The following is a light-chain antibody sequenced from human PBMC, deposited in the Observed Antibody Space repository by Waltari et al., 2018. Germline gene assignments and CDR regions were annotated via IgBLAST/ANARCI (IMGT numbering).Light chain of an antibody. CDR1: QTITGSL. CDR2: GAS. Sequence: EIVLTQSPGTLSVSPGERVTVSCRASQTITGSLLTLNHQKPGQAPRLLIYGASNRAPGIPDRFSGSGSGTDFTLTISRLEPEDSAVYYCQQYDGSVVTFGGGTKVEIK. V-gene: IGKV3-20*01. CDR3: QQYDGSVVT. J-gene: IGKJ4*01.